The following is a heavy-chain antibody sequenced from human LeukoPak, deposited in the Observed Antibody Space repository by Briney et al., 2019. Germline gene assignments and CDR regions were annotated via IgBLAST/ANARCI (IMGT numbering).Heavy chain of an antibody. D-gene: IGHD3-3*01. Sequence: ASVKVSCKASGYTFTSYGISWVRQAPGQGLEWMGWISAYNGNTNYAQKLQGRVTMATDTSTSTAYMELRSLRSDDTAVYYCARDGPGYDFWSGCHPKANWFDPWGQGTLVTVSS. V-gene: IGHV1-18*01. CDR2: ISAYNGNT. J-gene: IGHJ5*02. CDR1: GYTFTSYG. CDR3: ARDGPGYDFWSGCHPKANWFDP.